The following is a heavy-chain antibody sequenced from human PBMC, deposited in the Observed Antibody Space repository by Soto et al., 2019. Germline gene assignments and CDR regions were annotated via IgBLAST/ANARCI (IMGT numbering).Heavy chain of an antibody. Sequence: SETLSLTCALYGGSFSGYYWSWLRQPPGKGLEWIGEINHSGSTNYNPSLKSRVTISVDTSKNQFSLKLSSVTAADTAVYYCARELPGIAVAGIGDYYYYYMDVWGKGTTVTVSS. CDR1: GGSFSGYY. D-gene: IGHD6-19*01. V-gene: IGHV4-34*01. CDR3: ARELPGIAVAGIGDYYYYYMDV. J-gene: IGHJ6*03. CDR2: INHSGST.